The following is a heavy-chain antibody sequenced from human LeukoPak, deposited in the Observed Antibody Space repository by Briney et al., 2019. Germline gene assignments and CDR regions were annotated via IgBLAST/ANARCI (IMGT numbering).Heavy chain of an antibody. CDR3: AKDLPYSWNYGAYYYYFYMDV. J-gene: IGHJ6*03. V-gene: IGHV3-23*01. CDR1: GFTFSSYA. Sequence: GGSLRLSCAASGFTFSSYAMSWVRQAPGKGLEWVSAISGSGGSTYYADSVKGRFTISRDNSKNTLYLQMNSLRAEDTAVYYCAKDLPYSWNYGAYYYYFYMDVWGKGTTVTVSS. CDR2: ISGSGGST. D-gene: IGHD1-7*01.